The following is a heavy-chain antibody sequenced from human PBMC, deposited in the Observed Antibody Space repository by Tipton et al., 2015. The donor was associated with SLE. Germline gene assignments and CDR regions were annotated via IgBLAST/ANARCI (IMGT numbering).Heavy chain of an antibody. Sequence: TLSLSCSVSGSSISSYHWGWIRQPPGKGLEWIGSIYHSGSTYYNPSLKSRVTISVDTSKNQFSLKLSSVTAADTAVYYCARVPVARHYFDYWGQGTLVTVSS. D-gene: IGHD2-15*01. CDR2: IYHSGST. CDR3: ARVPVARHYFDY. J-gene: IGHJ4*02. V-gene: IGHV4-38-2*02. CDR1: GSSISSYH.